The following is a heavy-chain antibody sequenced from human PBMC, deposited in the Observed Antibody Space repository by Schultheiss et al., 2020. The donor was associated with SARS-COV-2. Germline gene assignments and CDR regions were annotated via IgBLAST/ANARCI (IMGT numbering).Heavy chain of an antibody. CDR3: TRGSTSVILDY. J-gene: IGHJ4*02. V-gene: IGHV4-34*01. CDR2: INHSGST. D-gene: IGHD2-2*01. Sequence: SQTLSLTCAVYGGSFSGYYWSWIRQPPGKGLEWIGEINHSGSTNYNPSLKSRVTISVDTSKNQFSLKLSSVTAADTAVYYCTRGSTSVILDYWGQGTLVTVSS. CDR1: GGSFSGYY.